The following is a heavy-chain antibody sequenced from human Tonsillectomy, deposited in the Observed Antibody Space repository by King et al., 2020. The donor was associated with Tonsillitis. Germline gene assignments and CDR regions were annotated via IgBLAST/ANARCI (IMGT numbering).Heavy chain of an antibody. Sequence: VQLQESGPGLVKPSETLSLTCTVSGGSISSYYWSWIRQPPGKGLEWIGNIHYSESTNYNSSLRSRVTMSMDTSKNQFSLRLASVTAADTAVYYCAGGGGGLTDFWGQGTLVTVSS. V-gene: IGHV4-59*01. CDR3: AGGGGGLTDF. CDR1: GGSISSYY. D-gene: IGHD3-16*01. CDR2: IHYSEST. J-gene: IGHJ4*02.